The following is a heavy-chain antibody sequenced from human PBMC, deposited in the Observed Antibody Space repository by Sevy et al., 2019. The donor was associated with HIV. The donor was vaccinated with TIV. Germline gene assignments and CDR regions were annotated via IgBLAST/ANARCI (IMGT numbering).Heavy chain of an antibody. CDR1: GFTFTSYA. J-gene: IGHJ3*02. D-gene: IGHD3-22*01. CDR3: AGARYDSSGSFDALDI. Sequence: GGSLRLSCTTSGFTFTSYAMNWVRQAPVKGLEWVSTIFRNFRGVDVTYDADSVKGRFTISRDSSRNTLYLQMISLRAEDTAVYYCAGARYDSSGSFDALDIWGQGTMVTVSS. V-gene: IGHV3-23*01. CDR2: IFRNFRGVDVT.